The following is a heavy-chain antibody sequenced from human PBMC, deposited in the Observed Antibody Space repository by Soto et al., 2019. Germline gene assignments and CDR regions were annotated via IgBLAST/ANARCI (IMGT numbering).Heavy chain of an antibody. D-gene: IGHD6-13*01. CDR2: ISSNSAYI. CDR3: TRDASRDSSARGWFDP. CDR1: GFTFRSFT. V-gene: IGHV3-21*01. J-gene: IGHJ5*02. Sequence: GGSLRLYCAASGFTFRSFTMNWVRQAPGKGLEWVSTISSNSAYIYYTDALRGRFTISRDNAKNSLHLQMNSLRAEDTAVYYCTRDASRDSSARGWFDPWGPGTLVTVSS.